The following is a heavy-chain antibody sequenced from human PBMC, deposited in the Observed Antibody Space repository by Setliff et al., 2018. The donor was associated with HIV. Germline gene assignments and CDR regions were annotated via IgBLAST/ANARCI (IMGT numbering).Heavy chain of an antibody. V-gene: IGHV3-72*01. CDR2: IRNKAKSYTT. D-gene: IGHD3-22*01. J-gene: IGHJ4*02. CDR3: TRPQYIYDNSDSDN. Sequence: GGSLRLSCAASGFIFSDHYMDWVRQAPGKGLEWVGRIRNKAKSYTTKYAASVKDRFTISRDDSKNSLYLQMNSLKTEDTAIYYCTRPQYIYDNSDSDNWGQGALVTVSS. CDR1: GFIFSDHY.